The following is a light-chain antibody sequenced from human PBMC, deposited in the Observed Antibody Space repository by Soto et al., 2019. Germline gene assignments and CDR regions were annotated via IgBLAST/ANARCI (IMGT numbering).Light chain of an antibody. V-gene: IGKV3D-15*01. Sequence: EIVLTQSPATLSVSPGEGVTLSCRASQGVGGTLAWYQQRPGQAPRLLIYGASSRATGIPDRFSGSGSGTDFPLIISLQSHDFSVIYCQQYSNSCWTFGQGTKVDIK. CDR2: GAS. J-gene: IGKJ1*01. CDR1: QGVGGT. CDR3: QQYSNSCWT.